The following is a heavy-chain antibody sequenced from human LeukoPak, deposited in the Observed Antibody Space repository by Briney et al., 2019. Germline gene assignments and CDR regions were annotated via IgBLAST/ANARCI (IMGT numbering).Heavy chain of an antibody. Sequence: SETLSLTCTVSGGSIGSSAYSWGWIRQPPGKGLEWIGSISYTGTTYHNPSLKSRVTISVDTSKNQFSLKLSSVTAADTAVYYCARFTSIAARAFDYWGQGTLVTVSS. CDR3: ARFTSIAARAFDY. CDR1: GGSIGSSAYS. V-gene: IGHV4-39*07. J-gene: IGHJ4*02. CDR2: ISYTGTT. D-gene: IGHD6-6*01.